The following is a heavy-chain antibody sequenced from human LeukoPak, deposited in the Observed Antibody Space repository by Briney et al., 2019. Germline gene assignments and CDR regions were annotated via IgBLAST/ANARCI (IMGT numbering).Heavy chain of an antibody. CDR3: ARRAGAYSHPYDY. D-gene: IGHD4/OR15-4a*01. Sequence: GGSLGLSCAAFGFTFSSYSMNWVRQAPGKGLEWVSSISSSSSYIYYADSVKGRFTISRDNAKNSLYRQMNSLRAEDTAVYYCARRAGAYSHPYDYWGQGTLVTVSS. J-gene: IGHJ4*02. CDR1: GFTFSSYS. CDR2: ISSSSSYI. V-gene: IGHV3-21*04.